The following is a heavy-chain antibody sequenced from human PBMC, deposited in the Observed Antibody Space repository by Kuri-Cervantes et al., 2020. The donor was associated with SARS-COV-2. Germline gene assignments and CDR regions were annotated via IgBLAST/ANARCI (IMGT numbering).Heavy chain of an antibody. V-gene: IGHV1-8*02. D-gene: IGHD2-21*01. CDR3: YCAPKEGFDS. CDR2: MNPNSGNT. J-gene: IGHJ4*02. Sequence: ASVKVSCKASGGTFSSYAISWVRQATGQGLEWMGWMNPNSGNTGYAQKFQGRVTMTRNTSISTVYMELSSLTSEDTAIYYCYCAPKEGFDSWGQGTLVTVSS. CDR1: GGTFSSYA.